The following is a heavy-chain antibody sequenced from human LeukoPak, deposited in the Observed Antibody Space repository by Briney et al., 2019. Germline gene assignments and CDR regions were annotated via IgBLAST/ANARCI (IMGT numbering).Heavy chain of an antibody. V-gene: IGHV1-8*03. Sequence: GASVKVSCKASGYTFTSYDINWVRQATGQGLEWMGWMNPNSGNTGYAQRFQGRVTITRNTSISTAYMELSSLRSEDTAVYYCAREAATGFFDYWGQGTLVTVSS. CDR2: MNPNSGNT. J-gene: IGHJ4*02. D-gene: IGHD1-1*01. CDR1: GYTFTSYD. CDR3: AREAATGFFDY.